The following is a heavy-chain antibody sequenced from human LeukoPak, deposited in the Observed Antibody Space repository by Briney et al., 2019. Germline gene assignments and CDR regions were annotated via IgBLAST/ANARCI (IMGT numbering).Heavy chain of an antibody. D-gene: IGHD1/OR15-1a*01. V-gene: IGHV4-61*02. Sequence: SQTLSLTCTVSGGSISRGSYYWSWIRQPAGKGLEWIGRIYTSGSTNYNPSLKSRVTISVDTSKNQFSLKLSSVTAADTAVYYCARDVGGTLNWFDPWGQGTLVTVSS. J-gene: IGHJ5*02. CDR3: ARDVGGTLNWFDP. CDR1: GGSISRGSYY. CDR2: IYTSGST.